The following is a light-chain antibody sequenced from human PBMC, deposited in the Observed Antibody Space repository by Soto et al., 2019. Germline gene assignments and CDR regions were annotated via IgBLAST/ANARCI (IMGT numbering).Light chain of an antibody. J-gene: IGLJ3*02. CDR1: SSNIGAGYD. Sequence: QSVLTQPPSVSGAPGQRVTISCTGSSSNIGAGYDVHWYQQLPGIAPKLLISGDTNRPSGVPDRFSGSKSGTSASLAITGLRAEDEADYYCQSFDSSLSGWLFGGGTKLTVL. CDR2: GDT. CDR3: QSFDSSLSGWL. V-gene: IGLV1-40*01.